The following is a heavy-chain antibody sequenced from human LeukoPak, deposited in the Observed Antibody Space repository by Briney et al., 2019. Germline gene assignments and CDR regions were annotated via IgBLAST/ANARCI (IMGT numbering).Heavy chain of an antibody. J-gene: IGHJ4*02. CDR3: ARDELNYFDY. CDR2: IYSGGST. Sequence: HSGGSLRLSCAASGFTVSSNYMSWVRQAPGKGLEWVSVIYSGGSTYYADSVKGRFTISRDNSKNTLYLQMNSLRAEDTAVYYCARDELNYFDYWGQGTLVTVSS. V-gene: IGHV3-53*01. CDR1: GFTVSSNY. D-gene: IGHD1-7*01.